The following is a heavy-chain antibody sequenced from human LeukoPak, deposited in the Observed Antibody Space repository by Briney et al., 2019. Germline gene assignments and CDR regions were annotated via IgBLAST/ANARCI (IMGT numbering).Heavy chain of an antibody. CDR3: ARWVVATMFDY. J-gene: IGHJ4*02. Sequence: GGSLRLSCAASGFTFSSYSMHWVRQAPGKGLEWVSVIYSDGSTYYADSVKGRFTISRDNSKNTLFLQMNSLRAEDTAVYYCARWVVATMFDYWGPGTLVTVSS. CDR1: GFTFSSYS. CDR2: IYSDGST. D-gene: IGHD5-12*01. V-gene: IGHV3-66*01.